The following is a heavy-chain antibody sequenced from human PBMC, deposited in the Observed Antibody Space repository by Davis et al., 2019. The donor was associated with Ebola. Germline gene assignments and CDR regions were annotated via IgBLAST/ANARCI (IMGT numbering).Heavy chain of an antibody. CDR1: GYTFTSYA. CDR3: ARISLPYSSSWYLDY. D-gene: IGHD6-13*01. CDR2: INAGNGNT. J-gene: IGHJ4*02. V-gene: IGHV1-3*01. Sequence: ASVKVSCKASGYTFTSYAMHWVHQAPGQRLEWMGWINAGNGNTKYSQKFQGRVTITRDTSASTAYMELSSLRSEDTAVYYCARISLPYSSSWYLDYWGQGTLVTVSS.